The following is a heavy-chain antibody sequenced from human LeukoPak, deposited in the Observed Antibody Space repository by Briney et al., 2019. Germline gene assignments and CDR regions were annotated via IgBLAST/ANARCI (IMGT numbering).Heavy chain of an antibody. V-gene: IGHV3-15*01. J-gene: IGHJ4*02. CDR3: ATDSSTWRSYFDY. D-gene: IGHD6-13*01. CDR1: GFTFSSYA. CDR2: IKSKTDGGTT. Sequence: GGSLRLSCAVSGFTFSSYAMSWVRQAPGKGLEWVGRIKSKTDGGTTDYAAPVKGRFTISRDDSKNTLYLQINSLKTEDTAVYYCATDSSTWRSYFDYWGQGTLVTVSS.